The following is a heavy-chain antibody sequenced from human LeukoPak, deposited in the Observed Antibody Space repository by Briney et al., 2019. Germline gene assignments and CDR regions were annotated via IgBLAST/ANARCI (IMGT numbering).Heavy chain of an antibody. CDR3: TTHRVGTMI. D-gene: IGHD1-26*01. J-gene: IGHJ4*02. Sequence: TGGSLRLSCAASGFAFSSQAMGWVRQAPGKGLEWVSVISDSGGSTYYADSVKGRFTISRDNSKNTLFLQMNSLRAEDTAVYYCTTHRVGTMIWGQGTLVTVSS. CDR1: GFAFSSQA. V-gene: IGHV3-23*01. CDR2: ISDSGGST.